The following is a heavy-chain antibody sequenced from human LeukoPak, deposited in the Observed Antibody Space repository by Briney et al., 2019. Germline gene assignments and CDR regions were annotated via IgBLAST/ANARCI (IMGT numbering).Heavy chain of an antibody. J-gene: IGHJ4*02. CDR3: ARGVFRFYYFDY. CDR1: GGSISSYY. D-gene: IGHD3-3*01. V-gene: IGHV4-34*01. Sequence: SETLSLTCTVSGGSISSYYWSWIRQPPGKGLEWIGEINHSGSTNYDPSLKSRVTISVDTSKNQFSLKLSSVTAADTAVYYCARGVFRFYYFDYWGQGTLVTVSS. CDR2: INHSGST.